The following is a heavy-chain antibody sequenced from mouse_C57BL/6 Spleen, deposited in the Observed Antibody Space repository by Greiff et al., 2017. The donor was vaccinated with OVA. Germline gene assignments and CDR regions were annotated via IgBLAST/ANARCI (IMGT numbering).Heavy chain of an antibody. Sequence: QVQLKQSGAELVRPGTSVKVSCKASGYAFTNYLIEWVKQRPGQGLEWIGVINPGSGGTNYNEKFKGKATLTADKSSSTAYMQLSSLTSEDSAVYFCARRGYGSSYVGWYFDVWGTGTTVTVSS. D-gene: IGHD1-1*01. V-gene: IGHV1-54*01. CDR3: ARRGYGSSYVGWYFDV. J-gene: IGHJ1*03. CDR1: GYAFTNYL. CDR2: INPGSGGT.